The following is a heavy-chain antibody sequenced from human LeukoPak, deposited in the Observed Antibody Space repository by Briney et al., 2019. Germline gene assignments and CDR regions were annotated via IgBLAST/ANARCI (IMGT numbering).Heavy chain of an antibody. J-gene: IGHJ4*02. V-gene: IGHV1-2*02. D-gene: IGHD2-2*02. Sequence: ASVKVSCKASGYTFTGYYMHWVRQAPGQGLEWMGWINPNSGGTNYAQKFQGRVTMTRDTSISTAYMELSRLRSDDTAVYYCARGPGGRYCSSTSCYTLRNWGQGTLVTVSS. CDR2: INPNSGGT. CDR1: GYTFTGYY. CDR3: ARGPGGRYCSSTSCYTLRN.